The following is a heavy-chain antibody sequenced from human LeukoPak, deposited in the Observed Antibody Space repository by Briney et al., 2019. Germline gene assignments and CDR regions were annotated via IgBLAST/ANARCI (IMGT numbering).Heavy chain of an antibody. CDR2: ISSAGTT. J-gene: IGHJ4*02. D-gene: IGHD2-15*01. V-gene: IGHV3-66*01. CDR3: ARRHSGGPLFDN. CDR1: GFTVRSNY. Sequence: GGSLRLSCAASGFTVRSNYMSWVRQAPGKGLEWVSFISSAGTTYYADSVKGRFTISRDSSNNTVFLQMNSLRVDDTAVYYCARRHSGGPLFDNWGQGTLVTVSS.